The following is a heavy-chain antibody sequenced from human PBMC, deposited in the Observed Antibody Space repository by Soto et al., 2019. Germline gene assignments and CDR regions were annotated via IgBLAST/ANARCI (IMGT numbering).Heavy chain of an antibody. CDR3: AIDSPDTVGAVLDS. CDR1: GGTFSSYT. CDR2: IIPILGIA. Sequence: ASVKVSCKACGGTFSSYTISWVRQAPGQGLEWMGRIIPILGIANYAQKFQGRVTITADKSTSTAYMELNSLRSEDTAVYYCAIDSPDTVGAVLDSWGQGTLVTVSS. D-gene: IGHD1-26*01. V-gene: IGHV1-69*04. J-gene: IGHJ4*02.